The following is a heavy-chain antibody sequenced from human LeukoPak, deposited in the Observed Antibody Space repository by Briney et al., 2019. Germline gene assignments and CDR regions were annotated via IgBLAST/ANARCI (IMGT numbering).Heavy chain of an antibody. V-gene: IGHV4-34*01. D-gene: IGHD3-22*01. CDR2: INHSGST. Sequence: SETLSLTCAVYGGSFSGYYWSWIRQPPGKGLEWIGEINHSGSTNYNPSLKSRVTISVDTSKNQFSLKLSSVTAADTAVYYCARGRPYYDSSGYYAPPDFDYWGQGTLVTVSS. CDR1: GGSFSGYY. CDR3: ARGRPYYDSSGYYAPPDFDY. J-gene: IGHJ4*02.